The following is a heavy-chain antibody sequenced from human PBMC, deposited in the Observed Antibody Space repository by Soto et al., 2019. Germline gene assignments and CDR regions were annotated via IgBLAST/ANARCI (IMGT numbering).Heavy chain of an antibody. V-gene: IGHV3-7*01. CDR1: GFTFSSYW. Sequence: EVQLVESGGGLVQPAGSLRLSCAASGFTFSSYWMSWVRQAPGKGLEWVANIKQDGSEKYYVDSVKGRFTISRDNAKNSLYLQMNSLRAEDTAVYYCARGRPSYYMDVWGKGTTVTVSS. CDR2: IKQDGSEK. J-gene: IGHJ6*03. CDR3: ARGRPSYYMDV.